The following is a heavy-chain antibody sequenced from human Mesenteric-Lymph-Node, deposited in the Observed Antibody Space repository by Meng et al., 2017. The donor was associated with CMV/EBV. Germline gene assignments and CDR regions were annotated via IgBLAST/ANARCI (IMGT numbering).Heavy chain of an antibody. J-gene: IGHJ4*02. Sequence: SETLSLTCTVSGGSVNTGTYYWNWIRQPPGKGLEWIGSIYYSGSTSYNPSLKSRVTLSVDLSKNQFSLKLGSVTAADTAIYYCARDTVARGVDYWGQGTLVTVSS. D-gene: IGHD4-11*01. V-gene: IGHV4-61*01. CDR3: ARDTVARGVDY. CDR2: IYYSGST. CDR1: GGSVNTGTYY.